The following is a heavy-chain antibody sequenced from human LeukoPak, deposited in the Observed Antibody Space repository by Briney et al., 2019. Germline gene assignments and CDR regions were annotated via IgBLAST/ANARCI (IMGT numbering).Heavy chain of an antibody. CDR1: GGSISSYY. CDR2: IYYSGST. V-gene: IGHV4-59*01. J-gene: IGHJ4*02. D-gene: IGHD6-19*01. Sequence: SETLSLTCTVSGGSISSYYWSWIRRPPGKGLEWIGYIYYSGSTNYNPSLKSRVTISVDTSKNQFSLKLSSVTAADTAVYYCAREGRQWLVRGFDYWGQGTLVTVSS. CDR3: AREGRQWLVRGFDY.